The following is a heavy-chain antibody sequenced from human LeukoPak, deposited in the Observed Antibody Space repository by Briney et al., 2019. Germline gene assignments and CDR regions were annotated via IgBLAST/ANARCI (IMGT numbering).Heavy chain of an antibody. CDR3: ARGRTRYSSNFDQ. CDR1: SESFSGFY. CDR2: INQSGST. D-gene: IGHD3-16*02. J-gene: IGHJ4*02. V-gene: IGHV4-34*01. Sequence: SETLSLTRAVYSESFSGFYWTWIRQPPGKGLEWIGEINQSGSTNYRPSLETRVTISADTSKNQFSLKMTSVTAADTAVYYCARGRTRYSSNFDQWGRGTQVIVSS.